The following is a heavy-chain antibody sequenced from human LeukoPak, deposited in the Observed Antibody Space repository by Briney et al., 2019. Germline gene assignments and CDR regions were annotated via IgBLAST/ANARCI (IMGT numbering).Heavy chain of an antibody. D-gene: IGHD3-9*01. CDR2: INPNSGGT. Sequence: ASVKVSCKASGYTFTGYYMHWVRQAPGQGLEWMGWINPNSGGTNYAQKFQGRVTMTRDTSISTACMELSRLRSDDTAVYYCARDYNSVYYDILTGYYYYFDYWGQGTLVTVSS. CDR3: ARDYNSVYYDILTGYYYYFDY. J-gene: IGHJ4*02. V-gene: IGHV1-2*02. CDR1: GYTFTGYY.